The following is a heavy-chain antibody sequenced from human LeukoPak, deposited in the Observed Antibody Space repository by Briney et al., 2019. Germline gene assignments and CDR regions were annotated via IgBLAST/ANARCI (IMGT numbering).Heavy chain of an antibody. Sequence: SETLSLTCAVYGGSFSGYYWSWIRQPPGKGLEWIGEINHSGSTNYNPSLKSRVTISVDTSKNQFSLKLSSVTATDTAVYYCARLNKPGWFDPWGQGTLVTVSS. J-gene: IGHJ5*02. V-gene: IGHV4-34*01. CDR2: INHSGST. CDR1: GGSFSGYY. CDR3: ARLNKPGWFDP. D-gene: IGHD1-14*01.